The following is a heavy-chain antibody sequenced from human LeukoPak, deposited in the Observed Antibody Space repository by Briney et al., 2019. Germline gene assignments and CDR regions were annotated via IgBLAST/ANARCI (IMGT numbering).Heavy chain of an antibody. J-gene: IGHJ5*02. Sequence: ASVKVSCKASGYTFNDYYMHWVRQAPGQGPEWMGWMNPDSGNTLFAQKFQGRVTMTRDTSISTAYMELSRLRSDDTAVYYCARDPHTYGPRFGWFDLWGQGTLVTVSS. D-gene: IGHD5-18*01. V-gene: IGHV1-2*02. CDR1: GYTFNDYY. CDR3: ARDPHTYGPRFGWFDL. CDR2: MNPDSGNT.